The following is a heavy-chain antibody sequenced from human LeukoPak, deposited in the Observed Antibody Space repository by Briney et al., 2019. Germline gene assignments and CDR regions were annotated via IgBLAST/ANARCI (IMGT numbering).Heavy chain of an antibody. Sequence: EASVKVSCKASGYTFTSYDINWVRQATGQGLEWMGWMNPNSGNTGYAQKFQGRVTMTRNTSISTAYMELSSLRSEDTAVYYCAIRGRLRYFDWPSYYYYYYMDVWGKGTTVTISS. J-gene: IGHJ6*03. CDR1: GYTFTSYD. CDR3: AIRGRLRYFDWPSYYYYYYMDV. CDR2: MNPNSGNT. V-gene: IGHV1-8*01. D-gene: IGHD3-9*01.